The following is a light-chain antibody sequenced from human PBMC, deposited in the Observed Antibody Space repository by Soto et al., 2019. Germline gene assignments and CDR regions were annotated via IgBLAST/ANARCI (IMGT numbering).Light chain of an antibody. J-gene: IGKJ4*01. Sequence: AIQLTQSPSSLSASVGDTVTITCRASQGIGNDLGWYQQKSGKAPKLLIYAASNLQSAVPSRFSGSGSGTDFTLTISGLQPEDVATYYCLQSYSTPPTFGGGTKVDIK. CDR1: QGIGND. CDR3: LQSYSTPPT. CDR2: AAS. V-gene: IGKV1-6*01.